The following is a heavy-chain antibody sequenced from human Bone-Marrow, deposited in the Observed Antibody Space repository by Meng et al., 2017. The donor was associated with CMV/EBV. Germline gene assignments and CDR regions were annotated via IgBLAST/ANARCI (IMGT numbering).Heavy chain of an antibody. V-gene: IGHV2-5*01. CDR2: IYWNDDK. Sequence: SGPTLVKPTQTLTLTCTFSGFSLSTSGVGVGWIRQPPGKALEWLALIYWNDDKRYSPSLKSRLTITKDTSKNQVVLTMTNMDPVDTATYYCAHRLNYYGSGSYYKDDAFDIWGQGTMVT. CDR1: GFSLSTSGVG. J-gene: IGHJ3*02. D-gene: IGHD3-10*01. CDR3: AHRLNYYGSGSYYKDDAFDI.